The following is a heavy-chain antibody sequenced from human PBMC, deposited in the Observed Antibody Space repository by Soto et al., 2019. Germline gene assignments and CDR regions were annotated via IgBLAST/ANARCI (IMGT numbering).Heavy chain of an antibody. CDR1: GGSISSGDYY. CDR2: IYYSGST. Sequence: SESLSLTCTVSGGSISSGDYYWSWIRQPPGKGLEWIGYIYYSGSTYYNPSLKSRVTISVDTSKNQFSLKLSSVTAADTAVYYCARVPSAIRLGKLSYFDFWGQGTLVTVSS. CDR3: ARVPSAIRLGKLSYFDF. D-gene: IGHD3-16*02. J-gene: IGHJ4*02. V-gene: IGHV4-30-4*01.